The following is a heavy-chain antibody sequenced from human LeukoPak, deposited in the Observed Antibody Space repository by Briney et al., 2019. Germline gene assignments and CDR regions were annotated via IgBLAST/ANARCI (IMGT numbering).Heavy chain of an antibody. Sequence: SETLSLTCTVSGGSISSSSYSWGWIRQPPGKGLEWIGSIYYSGSTYYNPSLKSRVTISVDTSKNQFSLKLSSVTAADTAVYYCASLVGATKDFDYWGQGTLVTVSS. J-gene: IGHJ4*02. CDR3: ASLVGATKDFDY. CDR1: GGSISSSSYS. D-gene: IGHD1-26*01. CDR2: IYYSGST. V-gene: IGHV4-39*01.